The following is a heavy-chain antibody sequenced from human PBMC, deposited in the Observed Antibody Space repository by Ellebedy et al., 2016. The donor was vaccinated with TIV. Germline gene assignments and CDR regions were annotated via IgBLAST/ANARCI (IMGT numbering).Heavy chain of an antibody. Sequence: GESLKISCAASGFTFGNAWMNWVRQAPGKGLEWVGRITDGGATDYAAPVQGRFTISRDNAKNSLYLQMNSLRAEDTAVYYCATSRTLDYWGQGTLVTVSS. CDR3: ATSRTLDY. V-gene: IGHV3-15*01. J-gene: IGHJ4*02. CDR2: ITDGGAT. CDR1: GFTFGNAW.